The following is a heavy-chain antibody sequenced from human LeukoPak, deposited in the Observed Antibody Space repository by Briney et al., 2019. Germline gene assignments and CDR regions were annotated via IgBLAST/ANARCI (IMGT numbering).Heavy chain of an antibody. CDR1: GFTFSTYT. J-gene: IGHJ4*02. D-gene: IGHD6-13*01. V-gene: IGHV3-30-3*01. Sequence: GGSLRLSCAASGFTFSTYTIHWVRQAPGKGLEWVAVISYDVSNKYYADSVKGRFTIPRDNSKNTVHLQMNSLRADDTAVYYCAKDADIGAAGYYFDYWGQGTLVTVSS. CDR2: ISYDVSNK. CDR3: AKDADIGAAGYYFDY.